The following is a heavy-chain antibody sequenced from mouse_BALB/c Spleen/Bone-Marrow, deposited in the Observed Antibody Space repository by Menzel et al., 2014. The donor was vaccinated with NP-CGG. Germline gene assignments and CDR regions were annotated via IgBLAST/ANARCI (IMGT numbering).Heavy chain of an antibody. CDR3: ARGGNDIDY. CDR2: IRNKANGYTT. Sequence: EVNLVESGGGLVQPGGSLRLSCATSGFTFTDYYMSWVRQPPGKALEWLGFIRNKANGYTTEYSASVKGRFTISRDNSQSILYLQMNTLRAEDSATYYCARGGNDIDYWGQGTTLTVSP. D-gene: IGHD2-3*01. CDR1: GFTFTDYY. J-gene: IGHJ2*01. V-gene: IGHV7-3*02.